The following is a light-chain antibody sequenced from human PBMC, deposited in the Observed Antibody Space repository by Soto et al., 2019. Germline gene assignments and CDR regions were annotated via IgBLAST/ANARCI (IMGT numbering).Light chain of an antibody. CDR2: DVS. V-gene: IGLV2-14*03. Sequence: QSALTQPASVSGSPGQSITITCTGTSSDVGGYNYVSWYQQHPGKAPKVLISDVSNRPSGISNRFSGSKSGNTAFLTISGLQAEDEADYYCSSYTSIDTWVFGTGTKVTVL. CDR3: SSYTSIDTWV. J-gene: IGLJ1*01. CDR1: SSDVGGYNY.